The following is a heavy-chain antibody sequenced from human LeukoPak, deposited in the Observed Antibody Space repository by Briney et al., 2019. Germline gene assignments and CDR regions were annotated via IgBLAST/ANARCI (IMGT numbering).Heavy chain of an antibody. CDR3: ARANCSGGSCYTDY. CDR1: GFTFSSYS. Sequence: GGSLRLSCAASGFTFSSYSMNWVRQAPGKGPEWVSSISSSSSYIYYADSVKGRFTISRDNAKNSLYLQMNSLRAEDTAVYYCARANCSGGSCYTDYWGQGTLVTVSS. CDR2: ISSSSSYI. D-gene: IGHD2-15*01. V-gene: IGHV3-21*01. J-gene: IGHJ4*02.